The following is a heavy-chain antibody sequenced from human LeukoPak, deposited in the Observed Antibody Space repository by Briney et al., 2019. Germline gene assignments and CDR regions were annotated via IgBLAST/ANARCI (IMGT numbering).Heavy chain of an antibody. Sequence: GSLRLSCAASGFILSSYWLHWVRQAPGKGLVWVSRINFDGSSTNYADSVKGRFTISRDNAKNTLYLQMNSLRAEDTAVFYCARDSGYNAFDIWGQGTMVTVSS. CDR2: INFDGSST. D-gene: IGHD5-12*01. V-gene: IGHV3-74*01. CDR3: ARDSGYNAFDI. J-gene: IGHJ3*02. CDR1: GFILSSYW.